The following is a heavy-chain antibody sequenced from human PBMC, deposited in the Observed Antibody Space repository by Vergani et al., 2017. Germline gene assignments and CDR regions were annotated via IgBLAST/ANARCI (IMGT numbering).Heavy chain of an antibody. J-gene: IGHJ2*01. CDR2: IHNRGKT. CDR3: ARSQCDYWYFDL. CDR1: GYSIGSGFY. V-gene: IGHV4-38-2*02. D-gene: IGHD4-11*01. Sequence: QVQLQESGPGVVRPSETLSLNCSVSGYSIGSGFYWAWSRQSPGEGLQWLTSIHNRGKTYHNPSLKSRVSVSLDTSKNRFSLNLTSVTATDTAVYYCARSQCDYWYFDLWGPGSLVTVSS.